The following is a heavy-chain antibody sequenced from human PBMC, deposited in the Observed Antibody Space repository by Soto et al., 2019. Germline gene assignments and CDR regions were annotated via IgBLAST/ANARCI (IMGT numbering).Heavy chain of an antibody. CDR3: AKDTGGQWLANFDY. CDR2: ISWNSGSI. Sequence: EVQLVESGGGLVQPGRSLRLSCAASGFTFDDYAMHWVRQAPGKGLEWVSGISWNSGSIGYADSVKGRFTISRDNAKNSLYLQMNSLRAEDTALYYCAKDTGGQWLANFDYWGQGTLVTVSS. V-gene: IGHV3-9*01. CDR1: GFTFDDYA. D-gene: IGHD6-19*01. J-gene: IGHJ4*02.